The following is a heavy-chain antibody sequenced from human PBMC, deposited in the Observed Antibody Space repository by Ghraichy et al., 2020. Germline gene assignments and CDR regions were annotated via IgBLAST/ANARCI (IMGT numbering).Heavy chain of an antibody. J-gene: IGHJ6*02. Sequence: GGSLTLSCAASGFTFSSYWMHWVRQAPGKGLVWVSRINSDGSSTSYADSVKGRFTISRDNAKNTLYLQMNSLRAEDTAVYYCAREDPFPSIYYYGMDVWGQGTTVTVSS. V-gene: IGHV3-74*01. CDR2: INSDGSST. CDR3: AREDPFPSIYYYGMDV. CDR1: GFTFSSYW.